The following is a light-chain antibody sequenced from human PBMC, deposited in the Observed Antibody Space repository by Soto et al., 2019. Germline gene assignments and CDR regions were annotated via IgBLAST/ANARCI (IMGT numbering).Light chain of an antibody. CDR2: DVS. J-gene: IGLJ2*01. CDR3: SSYTSSSTLV. Sequence: QSALTQPASVSGSPGQSITISCTGTSSDVGGYNYVSWYQQHPGKAPKLMIYDVSNRPSGVSNRFCGSKSGNTASLTISGLQAEDEADYYCSSYTSSSTLVFAGGTKLTFL. CDR1: SSDVGGYNY. V-gene: IGLV2-14*01.